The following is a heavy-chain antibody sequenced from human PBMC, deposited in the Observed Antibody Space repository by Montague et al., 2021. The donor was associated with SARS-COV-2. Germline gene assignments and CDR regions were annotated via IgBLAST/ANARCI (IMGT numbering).Heavy chain of an antibody. D-gene: IGHD6-13*01. CDR1: GGSISSSNYY. V-gene: IGHV4-39*02. Sequence: SETLSLTCIVSGGSISSSNYYWGWIRQPPGKGLEYIGSLYYSGSTYYNPSLRSRVTISVETSKNQLSLRLNAATAADTAVYYCATEGAAAGFDFWGQGILVTVSS. J-gene: IGHJ4*02. CDR3: ATEGAAAGFDF. CDR2: LYYSGST.